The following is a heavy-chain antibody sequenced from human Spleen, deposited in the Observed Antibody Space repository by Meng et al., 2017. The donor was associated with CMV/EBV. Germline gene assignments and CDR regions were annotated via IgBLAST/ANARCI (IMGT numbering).Heavy chain of an antibody. Sequence: GGSLRLSCAASGFTFSSYAMHWVRQAPGKGLEWVAVISYDGSNKYYADSLQGRFTISRDNAKNSLYLQLNGLRADDTAVYYCARGATSGSRPYDHFDYWGQGALVTVSS. CDR2: ISYDGSNK. CDR3: ARGATSGSRPYDHFDY. V-gene: IGHV3-30-3*01. CDR1: GFTFSSYA. J-gene: IGHJ4*02. D-gene: IGHD3-10*01.